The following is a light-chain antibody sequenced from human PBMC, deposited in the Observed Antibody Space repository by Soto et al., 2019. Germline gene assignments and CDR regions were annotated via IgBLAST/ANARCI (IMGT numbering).Light chain of an antibody. J-gene: IGKJ1*01. CDR3: QQYNNWPPWT. V-gene: IGKV3-15*01. CDR2: GAS. Sequence: EIVLTQSPATLSLSPGERATLSCRASQSVSSYLAWYQQKPGQAPRLLIYGASTRATGIPARFSGGGSGTEFTLTISSLQSEDFAVYYCQQYNNWPPWTFGQGTKVDIK. CDR1: QSVSSY.